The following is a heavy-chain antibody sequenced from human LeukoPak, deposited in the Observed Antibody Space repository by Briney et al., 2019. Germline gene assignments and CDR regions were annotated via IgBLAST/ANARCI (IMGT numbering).Heavy chain of an antibody. CDR2: INPNSGGT. V-gene: IGHV1-2*02. CDR3: ARTRRVGGSGSYYNVDFDY. Sequence: ASVKVSCKASGYTFTGYYMHWVRQAPGQGLEWMGWINPNSGGTNYAQKFQGRVTMTRDTSISTAYMELSRLRSDDTAVYYCARTRRVGGSGSYYNVDFDYWGQGTLVTVSS. J-gene: IGHJ4*02. CDR1: GYTFTGYY. D-gene: IGHD3-10*01.